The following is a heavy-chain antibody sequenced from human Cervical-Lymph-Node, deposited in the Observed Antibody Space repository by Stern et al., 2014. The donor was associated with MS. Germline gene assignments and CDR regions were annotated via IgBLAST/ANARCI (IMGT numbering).Heavy chain of an antibody. CDR1: GYTFTADY. J-gene: IGHJ4*02. V-gene: IGHV1-2*06. Sequence: VQLVESGAEVKKPGASVKVSCKASGYTFTADYVHWVRQAPGQGLEWMGRINPNSGGTNYAQKFQGRISMARDTSISTSYMELNRLTSDDTAVYFCAKGSGSYQFDYWGQGTLVTVSP. CDR2: INPNSGGT. CDR3: AKGSGSYQFDY. D-gene: IGHD3-22*01.